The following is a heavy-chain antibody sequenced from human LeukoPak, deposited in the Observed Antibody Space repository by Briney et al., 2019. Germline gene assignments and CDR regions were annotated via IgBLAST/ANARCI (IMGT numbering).Heavy chain of an antibody. D-gene: IGHD1-26*01. J-gene: IGHJ4*02. CDR3: AREVPLSGSYNV. CDR1: GYTFTSYG. CDR2: ISAYNGNT. Sequence: ASVNVSCKASGYTFTSYGINWVRQAPGQGLERMGWISAYNGNTNYAQKLQGRVTMTTDTSTSKAYMELRSLRSDDTAVYFCAREVPLSGSYNVWGQGTLVTVSS. V-gene: IGHV1-18*01.